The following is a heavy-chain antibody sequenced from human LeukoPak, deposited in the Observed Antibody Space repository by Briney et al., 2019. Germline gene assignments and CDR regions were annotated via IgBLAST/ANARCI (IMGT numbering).Heavy chain of an antibody. CDR1: GGSISSGGYS. CDR2: IYHSGST. D-gene: IGHD4-17*01. CDR3: ARKGLGGDLFDY. Sequence: SQTLSLTCAVSGGSISSGGYSWSWIRQPPGKGLEWIRYIYHSGSTYYNPSLKSRVTISVDRSKNQFSLKLSSVTAADTAVYYCARKGLGGDLFDYWGQGTLVTVSS. V-gene: IGHV4-30-2*01. J-gene: IGHJ4*02.